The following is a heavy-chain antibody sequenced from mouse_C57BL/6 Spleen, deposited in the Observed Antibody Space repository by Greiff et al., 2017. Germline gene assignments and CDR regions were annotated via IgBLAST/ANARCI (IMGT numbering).Heavy chain of an antibody. Sequence: QVQLKESGAELVRPGTSVKVSCKASGYAFTNYLIEWVKQRPGQGLEWIGVINPGSGGTNYNEKFKGKATLTADKSSSTAYMQLSSLTSEDSAVYFCARGAYYYGSSYGDYWGQGTTLTVSS. D-gene: IGHD1-1*01. CDR1: GYAFTNYL. CDR2: INPGSGGT. CDR3: ARGAYYYGSSYGDY. V-gene: IGHV1-54*01. J-gene: IGHJ2*01.